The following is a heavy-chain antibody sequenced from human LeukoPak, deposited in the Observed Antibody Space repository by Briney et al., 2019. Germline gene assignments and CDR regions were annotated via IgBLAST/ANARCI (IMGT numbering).Heavy chain of an antibody. Sequence: ASVKVSCTASGYTFTSYAMHWARQAPGQRLEWMGWINAGNGNTKYSQKFQGRVTITRDTSASTAYMELSSLRSEDTAVYYCARVQMEYWSAQARTFDYWGQGTLVTVSS. J-gene: IGHJ4*02. V-gene: IGHV1-3*01. CDR2: INAGNGNT. CDR3: ARVQMEYWSAQARTFDY. D-gene: IGHD3-3*01. CDR1: GYTFTSYA.